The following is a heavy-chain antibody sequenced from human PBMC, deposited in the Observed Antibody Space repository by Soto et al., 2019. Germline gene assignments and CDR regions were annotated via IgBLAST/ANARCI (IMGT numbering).Heavy chain of an antibody. V-gene: IGHV3-15*01. CDR1: GIIFSNTW. CDR2: IKSNTDGGTT. CDR3: ATDPPRNYYDNNSPMGN. Sequence: EVQVVESGGGLVKPGGSLRLSCTASGIIFSNTWINWVRQAPGKGLEWVGRIKSNTDGGTTDYATPVKGRFALSRDDSQNTLYLQMTGLKAEDTAVYYCATDPPRNYYDNNSPMGNWGQGTLVTVSS. D-gene: IGHD3-22*01. J-gene: IGHJ4*02.